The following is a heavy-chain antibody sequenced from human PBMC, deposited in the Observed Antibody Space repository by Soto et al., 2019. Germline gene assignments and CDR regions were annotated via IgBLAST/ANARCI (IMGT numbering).Heavy chain of an antibody. CDR2: VFYTGST. D-gene: IGHD6-6*01. V-gene: IGHV4-39*07. Sequence: SETLSLTCAVSGGSISGSYYYWGWLRQSPGKGPEWIGSVFYTGSTNYNPSLKSRVTISVDTSKNQFSLKLSSVTAADTAVYYCARFYSSSPLPWFDPWGQGTLVTVSS. J-gene: IGHJ5*02. CDR3: ARFYSSSPLPWFDP. CDR1: GGSISGSYYY.